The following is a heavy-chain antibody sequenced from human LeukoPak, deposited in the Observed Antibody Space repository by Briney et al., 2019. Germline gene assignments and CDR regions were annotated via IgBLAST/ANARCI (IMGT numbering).Heavy chain of an antibody. D-gene: IGHD2-2*01. CDR2: IRYDGSNK. J-gene: IGHJ3*02. V-gene: IGHV3-30*02. Sequence: AGGSLRLSCAASGFTFSSYGMHWVRQAPGKGLEWVAFIRYDGSNKYYADSVKGRFTISRDNSRNTLYLQMNSLRAEDTAVYYCAKATEVPAAHDAFDIWGQGTMVTVSS. CDR3: AKATEVPAAHDAFDI. CDR1: GFTFSSYG.